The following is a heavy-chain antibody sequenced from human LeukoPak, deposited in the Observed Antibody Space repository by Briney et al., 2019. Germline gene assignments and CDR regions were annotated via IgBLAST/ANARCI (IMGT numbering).Heavy chain of an antibody. Sequence: SETLSLTCAVYGGSFSGYYWSWIRQPPGKGLEWIEEINHSGSTNYNPSLKSRVTISVDTSKNQFSLKLSSVTAADTAVYYCARGTDNGSYDSGSDRSPPFIHGHYFDYWGQGTLVTVSS. D-gene: IGHD3-10*01. CDR1: GGSFSGYY. CDR2: INHSGST. V-gene: IGHV4-34*01. CDR3: ARGTDNGSYDSGSDRSPPFIHGHYFDY. J-gene: IGHJ4*02.